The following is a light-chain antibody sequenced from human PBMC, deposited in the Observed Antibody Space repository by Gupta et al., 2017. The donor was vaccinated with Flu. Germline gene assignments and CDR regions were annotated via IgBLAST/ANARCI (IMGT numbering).Light chain of an antibody. CDR2: DDS. CDR1: NTGSKS. J-gene: IGLJ2*01. Sequence: SSELTQPPSVSVAPGQTARMTCGGNNTGSKSVHWSSQKPGQAPVVVVYDDSARPAGIPERFSSSHSGDTATLTINRVGAEDEADDYCQVWEGGRDDSGLFGGGTKLTVL. V-gene: IGLV3-21*02. CDR3: QVWEGGRDDSGL.